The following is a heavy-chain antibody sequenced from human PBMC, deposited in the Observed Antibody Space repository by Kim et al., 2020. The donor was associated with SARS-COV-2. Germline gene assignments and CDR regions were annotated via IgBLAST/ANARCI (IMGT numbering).Heavy chain of an antibody. CDR1: GGSISSSSYY. D-gene: IGHD3-10*01. J-gene: IGHJ5*02. CDR2: IYYSGST. Sequence: SETLSLTCTVSGGSISSSSYYWGWIRQPPGKGLEWIGSIYYSGSTYYNPSLKSRVTISVDTSKNQFSLKLSSVTAADTAVYYCARVGVNIWFGELLPNWFDPWGQGTLAT. V-gene: IGHV4-39*07. CDR3: ARVGVNIWFGELLPNWFDP.